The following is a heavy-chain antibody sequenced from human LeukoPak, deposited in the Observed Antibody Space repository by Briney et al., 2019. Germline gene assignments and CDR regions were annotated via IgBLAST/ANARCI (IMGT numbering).Heavy chain of an antibody. Sequence: ASVKVSCKASGYTFTGYYMHWVRQAPGQGLEWMGWINPNSGGTNYAQKFQGRVTMTRDTSISTAYMELSRLRTDDTAVYYCARDIGVAGNDEVDYWGQGTLVTVSS. J-gene: IGHJ4*02. CDR2: INPNSGGT. CDR1: GYTFTGYY. D-gene: IGHD6-19*01. V-gene: IGHV1-2*02. CDR3: ARDIGVAGNDEVDY.